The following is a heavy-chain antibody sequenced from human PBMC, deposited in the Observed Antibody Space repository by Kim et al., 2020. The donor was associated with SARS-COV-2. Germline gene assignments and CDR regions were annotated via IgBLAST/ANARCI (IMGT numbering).Heavy chain of an antibody. V-gene: IGHV3-30-3*01. CDR2: IAYDGSNK. CDR3: ARDRSTMIVVVSGAFDN. J-gene: IGHJ4*02. Sequence: GGSLRLSCAASGFTFSTYAMHWVRQAPGKGLEWVAVIAYDGSNKYYADSVKGRFTISRDNSKNTLYLQMNSLRAEDTAVYYCARDRSTMIVVVSGAFDNWGQGTLVTASS. CDR1: GFTFSTYA. D-gene: IGHD3-22*01.